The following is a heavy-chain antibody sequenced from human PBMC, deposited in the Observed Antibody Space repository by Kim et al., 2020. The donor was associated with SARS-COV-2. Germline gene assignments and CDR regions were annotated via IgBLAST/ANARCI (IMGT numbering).Heavy chain of an antibody. CDR3: ARYSSSWSYFDY. J-gene: IGHJ4*02. Sequence: SETLSLTCTVSGGSISIYYWSWIRQPPGKGLEWIGYMYYSGSTNSTPSLKSRVTISVDTYKNPFSLKLRSVTAADTAVYYCARYSSSWSYFDYWGQGPLVTVSS. CDR1: GGSISIYY. V-gene: IGHV4-59*08. CDR2: MYYSGST. D-gene: IGHD6-13*01.